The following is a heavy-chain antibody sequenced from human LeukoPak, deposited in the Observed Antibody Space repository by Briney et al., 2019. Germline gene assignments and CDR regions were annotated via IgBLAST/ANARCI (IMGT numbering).Heavy chain of an antibody. CDR1: GFTFSSYA. Sequence: GGSLRLSCAASGFTFSSYAMIWVRQAPGKGLEWVSTIYSRGGSTYYADSVKGRFTISRDNSKTTLSLQMNSLRTEDTAVYYCAKALLAATYYFDYWGQGILVTVSS. CDR3: AKALLAATYYFDY. D-gene: IGHD6-13*01. V-gene: IGHV3-23*01. J-gene: IGHJ4*02. CDR2: IYSRGGST.